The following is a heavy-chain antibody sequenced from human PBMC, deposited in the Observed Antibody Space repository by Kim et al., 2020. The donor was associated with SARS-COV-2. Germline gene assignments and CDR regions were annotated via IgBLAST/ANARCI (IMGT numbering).Heavy chain of an antibody. CDR1: GFTFSSYS. V-gene: IGHV3-21*01. D-gene: IGHD3-16*01. CDR3: ARDLDYSEGAFLGHSDY. CDR2: ISSSSSYI. J-gene: IGHJ4*02. Sequence: PGGSLRLSCAASGFTFSSYSMNWVRQAPGKGLEWVSSISSSSSYIYYADSVKGRFTISRDNAKNSLYLQMNSLRAEDTAVYYCARDLDYSEGAFLGHSDYWGQGTLVTVSS.